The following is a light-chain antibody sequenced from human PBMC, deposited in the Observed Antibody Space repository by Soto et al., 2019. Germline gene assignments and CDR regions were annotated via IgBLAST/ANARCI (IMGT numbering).Light chain of an antibody. V-gene: IGLV3-21*02. CDR2: DDS. J-gene: IGLJ1*01. CDR1: DIGGKS. Sequence: SYELTQAPSVSVAPGQTATITCGGKDIGGKSVHWYQQKAGQAPVVVVYDDSARPSGIPERFSGSNSGNMATLTISSVEAGDEADFYCQVWDTRSDQYVFGTGTKLTVL. CDR3: QVWDTRSDQYV.